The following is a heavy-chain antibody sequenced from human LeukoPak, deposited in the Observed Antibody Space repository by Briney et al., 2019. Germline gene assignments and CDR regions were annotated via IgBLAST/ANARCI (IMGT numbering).Heavy chain of an antibody. CDR3: ARQDYDILTGYYGYYFDY. CDR1: GYSISSGYY. CDR2: IYHSGST. Sequence: SETLSLTCAVSGYSISSGYYWGWIRQPPGKGLEWIGSIYHSGSTYYNPSLKSRVTISEDTSKNQFSLKLSSVTAADTAVYYCARQDYDILTGYYGYYFDYWGQGTLVTVSS. D-gene: IGHD3-9*01. J-gene: IGHJ4*02. V-gene: IGHV4-38-2*01.